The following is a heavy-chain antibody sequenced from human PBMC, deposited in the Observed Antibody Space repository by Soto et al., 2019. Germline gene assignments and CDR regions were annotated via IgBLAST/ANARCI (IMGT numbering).Heavy chain of an antibody. CDR3: ARGLWAFDY. D-gene: IGHD5-18*01. V-gene: IGHV3-33*01. CDR1: GFTFSSYG. J-gene: IGHJ4*02. Sequence: QVQLVESGGGVVQPGRSLRLSCAASGFTFSSYGMHWVRQAPGKGLEWVAVIWLDGSNKYYADSVKGRFTIARDNSKNTLYLQMNSLRAEDTAVYYCARGLWAFDYWGQGNLVTVSS. CDR2: IWLDGSNK.